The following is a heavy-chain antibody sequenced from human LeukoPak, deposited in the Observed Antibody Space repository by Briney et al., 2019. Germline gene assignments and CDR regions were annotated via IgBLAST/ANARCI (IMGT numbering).Heavy chain of an antibody. D-gene: IGHD5-24*01. J-gene: IGHJ4*02. V-gene: IGHV4-34*01. Sequence: SETLSLTCAVYGGSFSGFYWSWIRQSPGKGLEWIGEINHSGSTNYNPSLKSRVTISVDTSKNQFSLKLSSVTAADTAVYYCARHRRWLQSNYFDYWGQGTLVTVSS. CDR2: INHSGST. CDR3: ARHRRWLQSNYFDY. CDR1: GGSFSGFY.